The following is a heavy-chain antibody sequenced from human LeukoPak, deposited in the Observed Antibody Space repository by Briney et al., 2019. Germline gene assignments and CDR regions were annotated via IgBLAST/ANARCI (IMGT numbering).Heavy chain of an antibody. D-gene: IGHD5-24*01. CDR3: ARDGEDGYKAVFLVD. CDR2: IIPILGTA. J-gene: IGHJ4*02. CDR1: GGTFSSYA. V-gene: IGHV1-69*06. Sequence: GASVKVSCKASGGTFSSYAISWVRQAPGQGLEWMGGIIPILGTANYAQKFQGRVTITADKSTSTAYMELSSLRSEDTAVYYCARDGEDGYKAVFLVDWGQGTLVTVSS.